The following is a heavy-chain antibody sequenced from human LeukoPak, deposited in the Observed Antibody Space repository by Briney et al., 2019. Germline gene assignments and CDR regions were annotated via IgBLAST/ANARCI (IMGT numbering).Heavy chain of an antibody. Sequence: ASVKVSCKASGYTFSSYGLCWVRQGPGQGLEWMGWISAYNGYTRYAQKVQGRVTMTTDTSTSTAYMELRSLRSDDTAVYYCARGAVNRYNWNDDNYYYYYMDVWGKGATVTISS. J-gene: IGHJ6*03. D-gene: IGHD1-1*01. CDR3: ARGAVNRYNWNDDNYYYYYMDV. CDR1: GYTFSSYG. CDR2: ISAYNGYT. V-gene: IGHV1-18*04.